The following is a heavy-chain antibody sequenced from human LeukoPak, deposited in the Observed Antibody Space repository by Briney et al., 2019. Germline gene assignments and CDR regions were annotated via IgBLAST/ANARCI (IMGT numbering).Heavy chain of an antibody. CDR1: GFTVSSNY. J-gene: IGHJ6*02. Sequence: GGSLRLSCAASGFTVSSNYMSWVRQAPGKGLEWVSVIYSGGSTYYADSVKGRFTISRDNSKNTLYLQMNSPRAEDTAVYYCARDWGKAAAGKLGFYGMDVWGQGTTVTVSS. CDR3: ARDWGKAAAGKLGFYGMDV. D-gene: IGHD6-13*01. V-gene: IGHV3-53*01. CDR2: IYSGGST.